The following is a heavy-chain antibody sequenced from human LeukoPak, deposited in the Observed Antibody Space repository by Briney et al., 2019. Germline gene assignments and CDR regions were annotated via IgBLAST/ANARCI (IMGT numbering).Heavy chain of an antibody. CDR3: ARKRGYYYGMDV. CDR1: GYTFTSYG. Sequence: ASVKVSCKASGYTFTSYGISWVRQAPGQGLEWMGWISAYNGNTNYAQKLQGRVTITADESTSTAYMELSSLRSEDTAVYYCARKRGYYYGMDVWGQGTTVTVSS. V-gene: IGHV1-18*01. D-gene: IGHD3-10*01. J-gene: IGHJ6*02. CDR2: ISAYNGNT.